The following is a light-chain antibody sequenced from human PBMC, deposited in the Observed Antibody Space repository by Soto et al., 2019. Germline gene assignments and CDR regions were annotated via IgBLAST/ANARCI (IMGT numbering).Light chain of an antibody. CDR2: AAS. V-gene: IGKV1-39*01. CDR3: QQTYSTPPT. CDR1: QSISGD. Sequence: DIMMSQSPSSLSPSVGDRVTITCRASQSISGDLNWYQQKPGKAPNLLIHAASTLQSGVPSRFSGSGSGTDFTLTISSLQPEDFVTYYCQQTYSTPPTFGQGTKLESK. J-gene: IGKJ2*01.